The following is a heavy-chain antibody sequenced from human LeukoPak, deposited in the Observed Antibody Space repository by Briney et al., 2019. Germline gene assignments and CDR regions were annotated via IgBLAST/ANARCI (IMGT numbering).Heavy chain of an antibody. Sequence: PGGSLRLSCAASGFTFTNYAMSWVRQAPGKGLEWVSTISGGGGSTYYADSVKGRFTISRDNSKNTVHLQVNSLRAADTGLYSCARDLTERKYYIAYWGQGTLVTVSS. V-gene: IGHV3-23*01. CDR1: GFTFTNYA. CDR3: ARDLTERKYYIAY. CDR2: ISGGGGST. D-gene: IGHD2-8*02. J-gene: IGHJ4*02.